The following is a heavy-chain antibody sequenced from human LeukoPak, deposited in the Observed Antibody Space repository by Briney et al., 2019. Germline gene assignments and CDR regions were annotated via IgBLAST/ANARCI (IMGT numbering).Heavy chain of an antibody. Sequence: PGGSLRLSCAASGFTFSSYAMSWVRQAPGKGLEWVSTISGSGGSTYYADSVKGRFTISRDNSKNTLYLQMNSLRAEDTAVYYCANYGSGSYYKGNFDYWGQGTLVTVSS. J-gene: IGHJ4*02. V-gene: IGHV3-23*01. CDR3: ANYGSGSYYKGNFDY. D-gene: IGHD3-10*01. CDR2: ISGSGGST. CDR1: GFTFSSYA.